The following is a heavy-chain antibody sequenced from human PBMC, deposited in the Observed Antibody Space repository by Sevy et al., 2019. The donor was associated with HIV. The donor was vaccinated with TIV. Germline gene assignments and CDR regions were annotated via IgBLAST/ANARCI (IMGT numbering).Heavy chain of an antibody. D-gene: IGHD2-15*01. J-gene: IGHJ3*02. V-gene: IGHV3-33*01. Sequence: GGSLRLSCAASGFTFSSYGMHWVRQAPGKGLEWVAVIWYDGSNKYYAYSVKGRFTISRDNSKNTLYLQMNSLRAEDTAVYYCARAACSGGSCYPLNAFDIWGQGTMVTVSS. CDR1: GFTFSSYG. CDR3: ARAACSGGSCYPLNAFDI. CDR2: IWYDGSNK.